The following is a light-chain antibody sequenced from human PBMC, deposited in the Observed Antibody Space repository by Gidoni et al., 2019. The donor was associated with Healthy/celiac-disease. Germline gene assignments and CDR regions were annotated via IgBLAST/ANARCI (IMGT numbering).Light chain of an antibody. V-gene: IGKV1-39*01. CDR1: QSISSY. CDR3: QQSYSTLT. CDR2: AAS. J-gene: IGKJ4*01. Sequence: DIQMTQSPSSLSASVGDRVTITCRASQSISSYLNLYQQKPGKAPKLRIYAASSLQSGVPSRFSGSGSGTDFTLTISSLQPEDFATYYCQQSYSTLTFXGXTKVEIK.